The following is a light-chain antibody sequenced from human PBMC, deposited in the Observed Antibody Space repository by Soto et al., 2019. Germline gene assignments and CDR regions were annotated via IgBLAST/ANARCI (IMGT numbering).Light chain of an antibody. J-gene: IGKJ1*01. Sequence: EIVMTQSPATLSVSPGERATLSCRASQSVNSNLAWYQQKPGQAPRLLIYGASTRVAGIPARFSGSGSGTEFSLTISSLQSEDFAMYFCQQYGSSPGTFGQGTKVEIK. CDR1: QSVNSN. V-gene: IGKV3-15*01. CDR3: QQYGSSPGT. CDR2: GAS.